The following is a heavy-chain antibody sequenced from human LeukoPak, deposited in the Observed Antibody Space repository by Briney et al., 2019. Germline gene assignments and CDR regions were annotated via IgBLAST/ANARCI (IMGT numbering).Heavy chain of an antibody. Sequence: SETLSLTCTVSGGSVSSYYWSWLRQPPGKGLEYIGYTHYSGSPNYNPSLTSRATISLDTSGNQCSLKLSSVTAADTAVYYCASGYCGGACQLGGVDMWGQGTMVTGSS. CDR1: GGSVSSYY. V-gene: IGHV4-59*02. D-gene: IGHD2-21*02. CDR3: ASGYCGGACQLGGVDM. J-gene: IGHJ3*02. CDR2: THYSGSP.